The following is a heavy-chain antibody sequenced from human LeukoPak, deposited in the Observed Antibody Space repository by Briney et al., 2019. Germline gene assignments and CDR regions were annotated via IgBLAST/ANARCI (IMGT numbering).Heavy chain of an antibody. V-gene: IGHV1-2*02. J-gene: IGHJ4*02. CDR2: INPKNGNT. CDR3: ARLSAL. CDR1: GYPFSDYY. Sequence: ASVKVSCKTSGYPFSDYYIHWIRQASGQGLESMGWINPKNGNTKYAQRSQGRLTITMDTSIDTVYMELRSLRCDDTAVYYCARLSALWGQGTLVIVSS.